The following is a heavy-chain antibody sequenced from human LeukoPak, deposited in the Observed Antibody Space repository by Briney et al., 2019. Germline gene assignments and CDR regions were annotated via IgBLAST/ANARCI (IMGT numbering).Heavy chain of an antibody. CDR1: GGTFSSYA. V-gene: IGHV1-69*05. Sequence: ASVKVSCKASGGTFSSYAISWVRQAPGQGLEWMGGIIPIFGTANYAQKLQGRVTMTTDTSTSTAYMELRSLRSDDTAVYYCARDLDFWSGYPFYGMDVWGQGTTVTVSS. J-gene: IGHJ6*02. D-gene: IGHD3-3*01. CDR2: IIPIFGTA. CDR3: ARDLDFWSGYPFYGMDV.